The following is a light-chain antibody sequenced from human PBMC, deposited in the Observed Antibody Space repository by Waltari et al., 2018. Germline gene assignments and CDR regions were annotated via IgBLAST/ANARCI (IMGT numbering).Light chain of an antibody. J-gene: IGKJ2*02. Sequence: EIVLTQSPATLSLSPGEGATLSCRASQTISTYLAWYQQKAGQAPRLLIYDASKGATGIPARFSGSGSGTDVTLTISSLAPEDFALYYCQQRTNWPRTFGQGTKLEIK. V-gene: IGKV3-11*01. CDR1: QTISTY. CDR3: QQRTNWPRT. CDR2: DAS.